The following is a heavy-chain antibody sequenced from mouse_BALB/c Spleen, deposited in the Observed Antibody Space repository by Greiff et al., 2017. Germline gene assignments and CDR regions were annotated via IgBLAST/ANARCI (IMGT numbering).Heavy chain of an antibody. J-gene: IGHJ2*01. CDR2: INPSTGYT. CDR1: GYTFTSYW. Sequence: QVHVKQSGAELAKPGASVKMSCKASGYTFTSYWMHWVKQRPGQGLEWIGYINPSTGYTEYNQKFKDKATLTADKSSSTAYMQLSSLTSEDSAVYYCARREDGYYPYYFDYWGQGTTLTVSS. V-gene: IGHV1-7*01. D-gene: IGHD2-3*01. CDR3: ARREDGYYPYYFDY.